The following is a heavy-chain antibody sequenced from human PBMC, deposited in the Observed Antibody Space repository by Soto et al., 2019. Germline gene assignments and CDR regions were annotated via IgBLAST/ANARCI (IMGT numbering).Heavy chain of an antibody. D-gene: IGHD2-21*01. CDR3: VREGRSFAKCNGDCGFDL. V-gene: IGHV3-11*01. Sequence: SWRHCCTGSARTAWTDHQSRIRPAAWKELEWVSYISRSGNTMYYGDYVKGRFTISRDNAENSVFLQMISLRAEDTAVSDCVREGRSFAKCNGDCGFDLWGPTRIVSV. CDR1: ARTAWTDH. J-gene: IGHJ3*01. CDR2: ISRSGNTM.